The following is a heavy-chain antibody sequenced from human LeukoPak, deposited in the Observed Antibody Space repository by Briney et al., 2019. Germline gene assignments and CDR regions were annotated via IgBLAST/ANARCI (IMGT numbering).Heavy chain of an antibody. J-gene: IGHJ4*02. CDR2: INPNSGGT. V-gene: IGHV1-2*02. CDR3: ASSIVYCSSTSCYFN. CDR1: GYTFTGYF. Sequence: ASVKVSCNGSGYTFTGYFMHWVRQAPGQGLEWMGWINPNSGGTNYAQKFQGRVTMTRDTSISTAYMELSRLRSDDTAVYYCASSIVYCSSTSCYFNWGQGTLVTVSS. D-gene: IGHD2-2*01.